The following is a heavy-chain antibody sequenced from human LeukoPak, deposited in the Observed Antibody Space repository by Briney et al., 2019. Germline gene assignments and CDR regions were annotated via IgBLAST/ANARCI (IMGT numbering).Heavy chain of an antibody. CDR3: AGLYNWNHQDYDAMDV. J-gene: IGHJ6*02. CDR1: GYTFTGYY. V-gene: IGHV1-2*02. CDR2: INPNSGGT. D-gene: IGHD1-20*01. Sequence: ASVKVSCKASGYTFTGYYMHWVRQAPGQGLEWMGWINPNSGGTNYAQKFQGRVTMTRDTSISTAYMGLSRLRSDDTAVYYCAGLYNWNHQDYDAMDVWGQGTTVTVSS.